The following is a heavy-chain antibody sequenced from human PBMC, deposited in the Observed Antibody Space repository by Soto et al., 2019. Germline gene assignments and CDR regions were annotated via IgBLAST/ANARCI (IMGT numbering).Heavy chain of an antibody. Sequence: QEEVVESGGGLVQPGTSLRLSCATSGFTFKNYGMHWVRQAPGKGPEWVAMIWYDGSHENYADFVKGRFRISRDNSKNTAYLQMDSLGADDTASYYCARDSLVERGNWFDPWGQGTRLIVSA. J-gene: IGHJ5*02. CDR3: ARDSLVERGNWFDP. CDR2: IWYDGSHE. V-gene: IGHV3-33*01. CDR1: GFTFKNYG. D-gene: IGHD3-16*01.